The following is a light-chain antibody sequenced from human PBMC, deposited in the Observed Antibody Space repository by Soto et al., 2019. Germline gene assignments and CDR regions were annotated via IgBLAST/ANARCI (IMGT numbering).Light chain of an antibody. CDR1: SGSIASNY. J-gene: IGLJ2*01. CDR2: EDN. CDR3: QSYDTNDQGV. V-gene: IGLV6-57*04. Sequence: NFMLTQPHSVSESPGKTVTISCTHSSGSIASNYVQWCQQRPGSAPTTVIYEDNERPSGVPDRFSGSIDSSSNSASLTISGLRAEDEADYYCQSYDTNDQGVFGGGTKLTVL.